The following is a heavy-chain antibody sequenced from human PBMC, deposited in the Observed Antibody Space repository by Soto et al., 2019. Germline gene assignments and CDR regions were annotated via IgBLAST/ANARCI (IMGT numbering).Heavy chain of an antibody. CDR2: IAHDGSNA. V-gene: IGHV3-30-3*01. CDR1: GFTFRNHA. CDR3: ARGDREDILVVVGARPGEYGTDI. Sequence: QVQLVESGGGVVQPGGSLRLSCAASGFTFRNHAMHWVRQAPGKGLECLAVIAHDGSNAFYRDSVKGRFTVSRDNSKNTLYLYMNSRRSEDTGVYNCARGDREDILVVVGARPGEYGTDIWGQGTTVIVSS. D-gene: IGHD2-15*01. J-gene: IGHJ6*02.